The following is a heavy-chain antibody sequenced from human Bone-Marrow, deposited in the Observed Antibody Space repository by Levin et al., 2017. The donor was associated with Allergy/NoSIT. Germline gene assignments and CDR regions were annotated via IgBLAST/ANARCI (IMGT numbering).Heavy chain of an antibody. CDR2: IYHSGST. Sequence: SETLSLTCTVSGGSVSSGSYYWSWIRQPPGKGLEWIAYIYHSGSTKYNPSLKSRVTISLDTSRNQFSLRLTALTAADTADYYCARGSYFGGLSFDCWGKGTLVTVSS. CDR1: GGSVSSGSYY. CDR3: ARGSYFGGLSFDC. D-gene: IGHD4-23*01. J-gene: IGHJ4*02. V-gene: IGHV4-61*01.